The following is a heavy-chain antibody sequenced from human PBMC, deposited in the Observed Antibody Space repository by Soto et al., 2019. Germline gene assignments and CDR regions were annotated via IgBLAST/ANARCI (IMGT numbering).Heavy chain of an antibody. V-gene: IGHV1-69*13. CDR2: IIPMFGTS. CDR3: ARGSCSSTSCYKEYYFDL. J-gene: IGHJ4*02. D-gene: IGHD2-2*02. CDR1: GGTFSGYA. Sequence: GASVKVSCKASGGTFSGYAISWVRQAPGQGLEWMGEIIPMFGTSNYAQKFQGRVTITADESTSTAYMELSSLRSEDTGVYYCARGSCSSTSCYKEYYFDLWGQGTLVTVSS.